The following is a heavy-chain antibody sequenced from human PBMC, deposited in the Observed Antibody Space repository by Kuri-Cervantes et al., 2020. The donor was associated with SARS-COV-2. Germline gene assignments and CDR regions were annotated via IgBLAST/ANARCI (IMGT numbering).Heavy chain of an antibody. J-gene: IGHJ4*02. CDR3: ARGRCSATNRYLRPYFDY. CDR2: FYDSDTT. Sequence: SCAVSGYSISSGYYWTWLRQPPGKGLKWIGYFYDSDTTYYNPSLEGRASISADTSKSQFSLKFNSVTATDTAVYFCARGRCSATNRYLRPYFDYWGQGALVTVSS. D-gene: IGHD1-14*01. CDR1: GYSISSGYY. V-gene: IGHV4-30-4*08.